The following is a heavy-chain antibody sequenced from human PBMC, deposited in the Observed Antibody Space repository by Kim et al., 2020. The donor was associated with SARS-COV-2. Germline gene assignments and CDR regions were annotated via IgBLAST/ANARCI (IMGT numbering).Heavy chain of an antibody. CDR2: IKHVGSEK. V-gene: IGHV3-7*01. Sequence: GGSLRLSCAASGFTFSIYWMSWVRQAPGKGLEWVANIKHVGSEKYYVDSVKGRFAISRDNAKNSLYLQMTSLRAEDTAVYYCARVRNNDQYGDLYFDSWG. D-gene: IGHD4-17*01. CDR1: GFTFSIYW. J-gene: IGHJ4*01. CDR3: ARVRNNDQYGDLYFDS.